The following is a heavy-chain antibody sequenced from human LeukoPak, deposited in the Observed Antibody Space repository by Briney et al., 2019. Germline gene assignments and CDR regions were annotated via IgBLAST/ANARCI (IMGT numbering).Heavy chain of an antibody. CDR1: GGTVTDYG. V-gene: IGHV1-69*01. J-gene: IGHJ4*02. D-gene: IGHD2-2*02. CDR2: IVPQFGTS. Sequence: GSSVEVSCKASGGTVTDYGISWVRQAPRQGLEWMGGIVPQFGTSHYAQKFQGRVTITADEATNTLYMELSSLRPEDTGVYYCARDDCTDGSCYTDYWGQGTQVTVSS. CDR3: ARDDCTDGSCYTDY.